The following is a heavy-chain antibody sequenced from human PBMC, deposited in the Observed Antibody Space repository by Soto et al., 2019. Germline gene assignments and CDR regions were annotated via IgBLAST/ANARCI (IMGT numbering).Heavy chain of an antibody. Sequence: GGSLRLSCAASGFTFSSYAMSWVRQAPGKGLEWVSAISGSGGSTYYADSVKGRFTISRDNSKNTLYLQMNSLRAEDTAVYYCAKDIRIGPGYYYFDYWGQGTLVTVSS. CDR3: AKDIRIGPGYYYFDY. J-gene: IGHJ4*02. CDR1: GFTFSSYA. V-gene: IGHV3-23*01. D-gene: IGHD3-9*01. CDR2: ISGSGGST.